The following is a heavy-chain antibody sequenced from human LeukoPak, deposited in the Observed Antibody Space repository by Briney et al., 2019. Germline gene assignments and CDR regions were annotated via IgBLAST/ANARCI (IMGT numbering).Heavy chain of an antibody. CDR3: ARDEDYDFWSGYHDY. Sequence: GGSLRLSCAASGFTFSSYSMNWVRQAPGKGLEWVSYISSSSSTIYYADSVKGRFTISRDNANNSLYLQINSQRAEDTAVYYCARDEDYDFWSGYHDYWGQGTLVTVSS. J-gene: IGHJ4*02. CDR1: GFTFSSYS. V-gene: IGHV3-48*01. D-gene: IGHD3-3*01. CDR2: ISSSSSTI.